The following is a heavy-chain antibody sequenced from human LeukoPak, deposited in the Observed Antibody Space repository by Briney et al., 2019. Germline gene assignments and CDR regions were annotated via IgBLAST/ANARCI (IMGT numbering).Heavy chain of an antibody. V-gene: IGHV3-21*01. CDR1: GFSFSILN. J-gene: IGHJ3*01. CDR3: VRETSHVFDF. Sequence: GGSLRLSCAASGFSFSILNMNWVRQAPGKGLEWVSSISGRSSLIWYADSVKGRFTISRDNAKNSLHLQLSGLRAEDTAVYYCVRETSHVFDFWGQGTMVTVSS. CDR2: ISGRSSLI.